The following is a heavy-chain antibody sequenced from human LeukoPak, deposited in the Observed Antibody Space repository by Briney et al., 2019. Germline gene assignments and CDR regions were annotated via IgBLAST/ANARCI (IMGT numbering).Heavy chain of an antibody. D-gene: IGHD6-19*01. Sequence: GASVTVSCKASVYIFTRYDINWVRQATGRGRDWMGWMNPNSGNTGYAQKFQGRVTMTRNTSISTAYMELSSLRSEDTAVYYCARWLVSWCDYWGQGTLVTVSS. CDR3: ARWLVSWCDY. J-gene: IGHJ4*02. CDR1: VYIFTRYD. V-gene: IGHV1-8*01. CDR2: MNPNSGNT.